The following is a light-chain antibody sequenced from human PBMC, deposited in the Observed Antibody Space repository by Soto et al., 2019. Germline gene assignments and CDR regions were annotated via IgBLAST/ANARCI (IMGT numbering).Light chain of an antibody. CDR3: SSYAGTNDIYV. CDR2: EVT. Sequence: QSVLTQPPSASGSPGQSVTISCTGTSSDVGAFDYISWYQQYPGKAPKLIIHEVTKRPSGVPDRFSGSKSGNTASRTVSGLRAEDEADYYCSSYAGTNDIYVFGTGTKVTVL. J-gene: IGLJ1*01. CDR1: SSDVGAFDY. V-gene: IGLV2-8*01.